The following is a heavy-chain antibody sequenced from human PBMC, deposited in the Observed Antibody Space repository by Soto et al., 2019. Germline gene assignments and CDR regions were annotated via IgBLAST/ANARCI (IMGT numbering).Heavy chain of an antibody. CDR1: GFTFRSYW. Sequence: EVQLVESGGGLVQPGGSLRLSCVASGFTFRSYWMQWVRQAPGKGLVWVSWINSDGSSTRYADSVKGRFTISRDNAKNTLYLQMNSLRAEDTAVYYCASGGSSLNFDSWGQGTLVTVSS. J-gene: IGHJ4*02. CDR2: INSDGSST. CDR3: ASGGSSLNFDS. D-gene: IGHD6-6*01. V-gene: IGHV3-74*01.